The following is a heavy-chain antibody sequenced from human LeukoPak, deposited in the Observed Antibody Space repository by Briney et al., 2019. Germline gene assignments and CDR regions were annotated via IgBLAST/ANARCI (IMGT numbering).Heavy chain of an antibody. CDR2: ISEDGGST. V-gene: IGHV3-43*02. J-gene: IGHJ4*02. CDR1: GFTFDDYA. Sequence: GGSLRLSCAASGFTFDDYAMHWVRQAPGKGLEWVSLISEDGGSTYYADSVKGRFTISRDNSKNSLYLQMNSLRTEDTALYYCAKDWYCSSTSCYGGYDYWGQGTLVTVSS. D-gene: IGHD2-2*01. CDR3: AKDWYCSSTSCYGGYDY.